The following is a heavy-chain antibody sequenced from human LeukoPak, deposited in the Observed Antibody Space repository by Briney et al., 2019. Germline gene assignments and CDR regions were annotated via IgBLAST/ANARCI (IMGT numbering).Heavy chain of an antibody. CDR1: GFTFTSSA. CDR2: IVVGSGNT. Sequence: SVKVPCKASGFTFTSSAVQWVRQARGQRREGIGWIVVGSGNTNYAQKFQERVTITRDMSTSTAYMELSSLRSEHTAVYYCAAGDGARAYWYFDLWGRGTLVTVSS. J-gene: IGHJ2*01. V-gene: IGHV1-58*01. CDR3: AAGDGARAYWYFDL.